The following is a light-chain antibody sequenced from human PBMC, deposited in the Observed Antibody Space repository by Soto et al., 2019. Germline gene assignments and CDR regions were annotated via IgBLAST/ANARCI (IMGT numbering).Light chain of an antibody. J-gene: IGLJ1*01. CDR1: SSYVGGCNY. CDR3: SSYTTSNTRQIV. V-gene: IGLV2-14*03. CDR2: DVS. Sequence: QSVLTQPASVSGAPGQSITISCTGTSSYVGGCNYVFWYQHHARKAPKLLIYDVSNRPSGVSNRFSGSKSGNPASLTISGLQPEDEADYYCSSYTTSNTRQIVFGTGTKVTVL.